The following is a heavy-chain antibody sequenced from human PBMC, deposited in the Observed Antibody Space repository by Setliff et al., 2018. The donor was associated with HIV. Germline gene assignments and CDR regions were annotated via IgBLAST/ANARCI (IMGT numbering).Heavy chain of an antibody. J-gene: IGHJ6*03. D-gene: IGHD5-18*01. CDR3: VRDSEDTAWDNYYYMDV. Sequence: GGSLRLSCTASGFTFDNYAMSWVRQAPGKGLEWVSAISGSGASTYYADSVKGRFTISRDNAKNSLYLEMNTLRADDTAVYYCVRDSEDTAWDNYYYMDVWGKGTTVTVSS. V-gene: IGHV3-23*01. CDR2: ISGSGAST. CDR1: GFTFDNYA.